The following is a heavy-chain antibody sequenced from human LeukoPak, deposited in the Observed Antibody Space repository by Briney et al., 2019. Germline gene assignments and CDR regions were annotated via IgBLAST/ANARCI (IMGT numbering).Heavy chain of an antibody. CDR2: MNPNSGNT. Sequence: ASVKVSCKASGYTFTSYDINWVRQATGQGLEWMGWMNPNSGNTGYAQKFQGRVTMTRNTSISTAYMELSSLRSEDTAVYYCARGRSPPYSSTSCYASYYYYYYMDVRGKGTTVTVSS. J-gene: IGHJ6*03. V-gene: IGHV1-8*01. CDR1: GYTFTSYD. D-gene: IGHD2-2*01. CDR3: ARGRSPPYSSTSCYASYYYYYYMDV.